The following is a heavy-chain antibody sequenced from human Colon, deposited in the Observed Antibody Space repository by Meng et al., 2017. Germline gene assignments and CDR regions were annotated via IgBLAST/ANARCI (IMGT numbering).Heavy chain of an antibody. J-gene: IGHJ4*02. CDR3: AHSLAPVGYFDY. CDR2: IYCDDAK. Sequence: QIPVKATGPPPLKPTQTLSLTCIFSGFSLSTYGVGGGSSRQPPGKALEWLALIYCDDAKRDSPSLKSRLTITKDTSKNQVVLTMANMDPVYTATYYCAHSLAPVGYFDYWGQGALVTVSS. V-gene: IGHV2-5*02. D-gene: IGHD1-14*01. CDR1: GFSLSTYGVG.